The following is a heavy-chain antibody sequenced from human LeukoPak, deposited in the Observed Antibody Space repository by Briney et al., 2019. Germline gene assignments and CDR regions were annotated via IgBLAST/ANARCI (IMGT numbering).Heavy chain of an antibody. CDR3: ARYDGSGFKYHFDY. D-gene: IGHD3-22*01. CDR2: INPNSGGT. V-gene: IGHV1-2*02. CDR1: GYTFTGYY. J-gene: IGHJ4*02. Sequence: ASVKVSCKASGYTFTGYYMHWVRQAPGQGLEWMGWINPNSGGTNYAQKFQGRVTMTRDTSISTAYMELSRLRSDDTAVYYCARYDGSGFKYHFDYWGQGTLVTVSS.